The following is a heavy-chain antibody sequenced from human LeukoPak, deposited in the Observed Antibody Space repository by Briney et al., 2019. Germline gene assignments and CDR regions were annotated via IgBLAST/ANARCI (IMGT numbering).Heavy chain of an antibody. J-gene: IGHJ5*02. Sequence: GESLKISCKGSGYSFTSYWIGWVPQIPGKGLEWMGIIYPGDSDTRYRPSFQGQFTISADKSISTAYLQWSSLKASDTAMYYCARLRAPIVVVVAAIDPWGQGTLVTVSS. CDR2: IYPGDSDT. CDR3: ARLRAPIVVVVAAIDP. D-gene: IGHD2-15*01. V-gene: IGHV5-51*01. CDR1: GYSFTSYW.